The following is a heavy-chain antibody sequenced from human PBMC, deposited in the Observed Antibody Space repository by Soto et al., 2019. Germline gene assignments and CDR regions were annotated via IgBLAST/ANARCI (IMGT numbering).Heavy chain of an antibody. D-gene: IGHD3-3*01. J-gene: IGHJ5*02. Sequence: QLQLQESGPGLVKPSETLSLTCTVSGGSISSSSYYWGWIRQPPGKGLEWIGSIYYSGSTYYNPSLKSRVTISVDTSKNQFSLKLISVTAADTAVYYCAIHVADFWSGKRGICWFDPWGQGTLVTVSS. CDR3: AIHVADFWSGKRGICWFDP. V-gene: IGHV4-39*01. CDR2: IYYSGST. CDR1: GGSISSSSYY.